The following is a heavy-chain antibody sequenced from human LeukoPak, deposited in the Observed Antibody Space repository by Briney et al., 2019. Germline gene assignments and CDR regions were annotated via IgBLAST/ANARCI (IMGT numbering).Heavy chain of an antibody. J-gene: IGHJ4*02. V-gene: IGHV3-33*01. CDR2: IKFDGNDK. D-gene: IGHD1-26*01. Sequence: GRSLRLSCAASGFTFSGHGMHWVRQAPGKGLEWVAHIKFDGNDKYYGESVEGRFSISRDNSKNTLFLQMNSLRVEDTALYYCARQVGSTRYYFDSWGQGTLVTVSS. CDR1: GFTFSGHG. CDR3: ARQVGSTRYYFDS.